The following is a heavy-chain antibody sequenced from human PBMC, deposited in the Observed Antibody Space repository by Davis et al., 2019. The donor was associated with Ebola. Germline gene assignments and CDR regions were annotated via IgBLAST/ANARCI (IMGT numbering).Heavy chain of an antibody. CDR1: GYTFTGYY. CDR2: ISAYNGNT. D-gene: IGHD3-22*01. Sequence: ASVKVSCKASGYTFTGYYMHWVRQAPGQGLEWMGWISAYNGNTNYAQKLQGRVTMTTDTSTSTAYMALRSLRSDDTAVYYCARSVGSSGYYYGWFDPWGQGTLVTVSS. J-gene: IGHJ5*02. V-gene: IGHV1-18*04. CDR3: ARSVGSSGYYYGWFDP.